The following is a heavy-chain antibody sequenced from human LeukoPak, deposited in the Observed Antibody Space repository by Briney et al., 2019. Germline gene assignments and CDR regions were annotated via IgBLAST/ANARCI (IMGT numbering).Heavy chain of an antibody. CDR2: ISGSGDRT. J-gene: IGHJ5*02. V-gene: IGHV3-23*01. CDR3: ANPPTVTKIRFDP. D-gene: IGHD4-17*01. CDR1: GFTFSSSA. Sequence: PGGSLRLSCAASGFTFSSSAMSWVRQAPGKGLQWVSSISGSGDRTYYADSVKGRFTISRDNSKNTLYLQMNSLRVEDTAVYYCANPPTVTKIRFDPWGQGTLVTVSS.